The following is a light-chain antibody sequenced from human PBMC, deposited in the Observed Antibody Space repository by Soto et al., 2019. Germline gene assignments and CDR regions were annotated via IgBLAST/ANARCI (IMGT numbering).Light chain of an antibody. V-gene: IGLV1-40*01. J-gene: IGLJ1*01. CDR2: GNR. Sequence: QSVLTQPPSMSVAPGQRVTSSCTRSRSKSGAGYVVHRNQPLPATAPPLPIYGNRNPPPWAPPRFTAFTSNTSASLSITGRQAEDEADYFSQSYDSSLSGYVFGTGTNVTVL. CDR3: QSYDSSLSGYV. CDR1: RSKSGAGYV.